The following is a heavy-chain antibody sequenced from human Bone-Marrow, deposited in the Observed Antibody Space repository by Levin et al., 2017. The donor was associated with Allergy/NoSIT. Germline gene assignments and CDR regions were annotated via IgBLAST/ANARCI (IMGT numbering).Heavy chain of an antibody. V-gene: IGHV3-30*04. CDR3: ARGYTSSADLDF. CDR2: ISYGGRDK. D-gene: IGHD6-19*01. CDR1: GFTFSSYA. Sequence: GESLKISCAASGFTFSSYAMHWVRQAPGKGLQWVAVISYGGRDKYYADSVRGRFTISRDNSKNTLYVQMNGLRVEDTAVYYCARGYTSSADLDFWGQGTLVTVSS. J-gene: IGHJ4*02.